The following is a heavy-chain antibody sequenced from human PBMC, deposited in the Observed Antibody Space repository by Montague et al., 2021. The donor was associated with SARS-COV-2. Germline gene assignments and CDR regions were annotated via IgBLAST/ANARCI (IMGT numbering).Heavy chain of an antibody. CDR3: ARDAEGIADRRSDAFDI. V-gene: IGHV3-53*01. D-gene: IGHD6-13*01. CDR2: IYSGGST. Sequence: SLRLSCAASGFTVSSNYMSWVRQAPGKGLEWVSVIYSGGSTYYADSAMGRFISSRDNSTNTLHFQMNSLRAEDTAAYYCARDAEGIADRRSDAFDIWGQGTMVTVSS. J-gene: IGHJ3*02. CDR1: GFTVSSNY.